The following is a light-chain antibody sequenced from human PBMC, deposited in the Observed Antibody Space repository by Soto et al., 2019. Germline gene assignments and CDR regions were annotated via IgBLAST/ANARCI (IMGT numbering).Light chain of an antibody. J-gene: IGKJ1*01. CDR1: QDIRND. CDR3: LQHNNYPRT. Sequence: DMQMTQSPSSLSASVGDRVTITCRASQDIRNDLGGYQQKPGKAPKGLIYTASSLHSGVPSRFSGSGSGTEFTLTISSLQHEDFATYYCLQHNNYPRTFGQGTKVDI. CDR2: TAS. V-gene: IGKV1-17*01.